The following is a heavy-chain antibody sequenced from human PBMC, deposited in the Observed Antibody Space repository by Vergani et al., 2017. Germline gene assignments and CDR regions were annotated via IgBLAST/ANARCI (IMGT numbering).Heavy chain of an antibody. J-gene: IGHJ5*02. D-gene: IGHD3-10*01. CDR2: IYYSGST. V-gene: IGHV4-59*01. Sequence: QVQLQESGPGLVKPSETLSLTCTVSGGSISSYYWSWIRQPPGKGLEWIGYIYYSGSTNYNPSLKSRVTISVDTSKNQFSLKLSSVTAADTAVYYCARGRVTYMVRGVMGEVRFDPWGQGTLVTVSS. CDR1: GGSISSYY. CDR3: ARGRVTYMVRGVMGEVRFDP.